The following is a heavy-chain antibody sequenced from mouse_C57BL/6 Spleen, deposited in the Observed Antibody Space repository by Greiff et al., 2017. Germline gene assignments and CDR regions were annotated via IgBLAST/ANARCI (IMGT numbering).Heavy chain of an antibody. D-gene: IGHD1-1*01. CDR2: IDPETGGT. J-gene: IGHJ3*01. CDR1: GYTFTDYE. CDR3: TPYYYGSSDLFAY. Sequence: QVQLQQSGAELVRPGASVTLSCKASGYTFTDYEMHWVKQTPVHGLEWIGAIDPETGGTAYNQKFKGKAILTADKSSSTAYMELRSLTSEDSAVYYCTPYYYGSSDLFAYWGQGTLVTVSA. V-gene: IGHV1-15*01.